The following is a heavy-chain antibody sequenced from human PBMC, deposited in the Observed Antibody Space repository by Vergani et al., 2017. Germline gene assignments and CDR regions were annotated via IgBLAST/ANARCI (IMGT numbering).Heavy chain of an antibody. CDR2: IYYSGST. Sequence: QVQLQESGPGLLKPSQTLSLTCTLSGGSISSGDYYWSWIRQPPGKGLEWIGYIYYSGSTYYNPSLKSRVTISVDTSKNQFSLKLSSVTAADTAVYYCARNVLLWFWELYDAFDIWGEGTMVTVSS. V-gene: IGHV4-30-4*08. D-gene: IGHD3-10*01. CDR1: GGSISSGDYY. J-gene: IGHJ3*02. CDR3: ARNVLLWFWELYDAFDI.